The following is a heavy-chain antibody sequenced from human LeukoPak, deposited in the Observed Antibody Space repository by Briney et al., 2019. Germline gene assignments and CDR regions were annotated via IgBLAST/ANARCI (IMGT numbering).Heavy chain of an antibody. CDR2: INSDGSST. V-gene: IGHV3-74*01. D-gene: IGHD2-15*01. CDR1: GFTFSSYW. J-gene: IGHJ4*02. CDR3: ARHSYCSGGSCYNY. Sequence: SGGSLTLSCAASGFTFSSYWMHWVRQAPGKGLVWVSRINSDGSSTSYADSVKGRFTISRDNAKNTLYLQMNSLRAEDTAVYYCARHSYCSGGSCYNYWGQGTLVTVSS.